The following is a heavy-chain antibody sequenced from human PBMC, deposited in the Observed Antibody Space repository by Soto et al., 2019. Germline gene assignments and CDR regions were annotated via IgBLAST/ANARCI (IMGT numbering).Heavy chain of an antibody. Sequence: ASVKVSCKASGYTLTSYYMHWVRQAPGQGLEWMGIINPSGGSTSYAQKFQGRVTMTRDTSTSTVYMELSSLRSEDTAVYYCAIPPDPYYYDSSGYFDYWGQGTLVTVSS. CDR3: AIPPDPYYYDSSGYFDY. CDR2: INPSGGST. V-gene: IGHV1-46*01. J-gene: IGHJ4*02. D-gene: IGHD3-22*01. CDR1: GYTLTSYY.